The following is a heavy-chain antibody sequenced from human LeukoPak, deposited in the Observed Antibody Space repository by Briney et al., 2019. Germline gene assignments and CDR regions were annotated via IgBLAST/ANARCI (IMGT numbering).Heavy chain of an antibody. V-gene: IGHV3-66*01. CDR2: IYSGGTT. D-gene: IGHD3-10*01. Sequence: SGGSLRLSCAASGFTVSSHYMSWVRQAPGKGLEWVSLIYSGGTTYYADSVKGRFIISRDNSKSTLYLQKNSLRAEDTAVYYCARGVLWFGEPIRGDWFDPWGQGTLVTVSS. CDR3: ARGVLWFGEPIRGDWFDP. CDR1: GFTVSSHY. J-gene: IGHJ5*02.